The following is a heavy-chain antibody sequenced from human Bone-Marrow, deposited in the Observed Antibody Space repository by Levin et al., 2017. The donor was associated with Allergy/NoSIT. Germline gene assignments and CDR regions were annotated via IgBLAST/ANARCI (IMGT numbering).Heavy chain of an antibody. CDR2: IGTAGDT. CDR3: ARGATGTQDNWYFDL. J-gene: IGHJ2*01. V-gene: IGHV3-13*01. Sequence: GESLKISCAASGFTFSSYDMHWVRQATGKGLEWVSAIGTAGDTYYPGSVKGRFTISRENAKNSLYLQMNSLRAGDTAVYYCARGATGTQDNWYFDLWGRGTLVTVSS. CDR1: GFTFSSYD. D-gene: IGHD1-1*01.